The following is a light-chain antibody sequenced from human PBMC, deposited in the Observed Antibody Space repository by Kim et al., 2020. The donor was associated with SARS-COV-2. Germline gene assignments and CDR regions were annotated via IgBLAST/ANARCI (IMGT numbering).Light chain of an antibody. CDR1: QRLGNN. J-gene: IGKJ2*03. Sequence: SVSPGERATLSCRAGQRLGNNLAWFQPKVGQSPRLLIYGASARATGCPARFSGSGSGKEFTLPISSLQSEDLAFYYSLQYNDWPHSFGQGTKLEI. CDR2: GAS. V-gene: IGKV3-15*01. CDR3: LQYNDWPHS.